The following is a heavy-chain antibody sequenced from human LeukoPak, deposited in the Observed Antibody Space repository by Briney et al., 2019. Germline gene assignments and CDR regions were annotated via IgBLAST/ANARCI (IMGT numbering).Heavy chain of an antibody. Sequence: GGSLRLSCAASGFTFSSYAMSWVRQAPGKGLEWVSAISGSGGSTYYADSVKGRFTISRDNSKDTLYLQMNSLRAEDTAVYYCAKDSPPWGGSYYGDYWGQGTLVTVSS. CDR2: ISGSGGST. D-gene: IGHD1-26*01. CDR3: AKDSPPWGGSYYGDY. V-gene: IGHV3-23*01. CDR1: GFTFSSYA. J-gene: IGHJ4*02.